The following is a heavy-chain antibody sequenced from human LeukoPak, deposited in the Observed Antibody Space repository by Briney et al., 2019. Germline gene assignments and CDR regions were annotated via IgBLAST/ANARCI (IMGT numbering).Heavy chain of an antibody. J-gene: IGHJ2*01. Sequence: GSLRLSCAASGFSFSYYRMKWVRQPPGKGLQWVGEINYGGSTNYNPSLKSRVTISVDTSNNQFSLTLSSVTAADTAVYFCARYGGGTYWYFNLWGRGTLVTVSS. CDR1: GFSFSYYR. CDR2: INYGGST. D-gene: IGHD2-15*01. V-gene: IGHV4-34*01. CDR3: ARYGGGTYWYFNL.